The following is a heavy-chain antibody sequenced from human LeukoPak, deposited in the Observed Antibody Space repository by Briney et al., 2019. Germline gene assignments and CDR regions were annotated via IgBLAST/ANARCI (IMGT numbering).Heavy chain of an antibody. J-gene: IGHJ6*03. V-gene: IGHV3-30*01. CDR1: GFTFSSYA. Sequence: GGSLRLSCAASGFTFSSYAMHWVRQAPGKGLEWVAVISYDGGNKYYADSVKGRFTISRDKSKNTLYLQMNSLRAEDTAVYYCARGLQSRYYYYYMDVWGKGTTVTVSS. CDR3: ARGLQSRYYYYYMDV. D-gene: IGHD2-15*01. CDR2: ISYDGGNK.